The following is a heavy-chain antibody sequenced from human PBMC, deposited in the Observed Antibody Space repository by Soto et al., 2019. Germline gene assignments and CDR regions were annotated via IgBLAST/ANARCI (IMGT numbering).Heavy chain of an antibody. J-gene: IGHJ4*02. CDR3: AREGIFNYNEYSFDF. V-gene: IGHV3-30*03. Sequence: PGGSLRLSCAASGFTFSSYGMHWVRQAPGKGLEWVAVISYDGSNKYYADSVKGRFTISRDNSKNSVSLQMNSLRVEDTAIYYCAREGIFNYNEYSFDFWGQGTLVTVSS. CDR1: GFTFSSYG. CDR2: ISYDGSNK. D-gene: IGHD4-4*01.